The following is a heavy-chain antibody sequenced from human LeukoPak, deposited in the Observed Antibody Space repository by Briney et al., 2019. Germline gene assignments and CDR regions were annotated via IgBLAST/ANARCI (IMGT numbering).Heavy chain of an antibody. Sequence: SETLSLTCTVSGGSISSGDYYWSWIRQPPGKGLEWIGYIYYSGSTYYNPSLKSRVTISVDTSKNQFSPKLSSVTAADTAVYYCAMGSSGQFDYWGQGTLVTVSS. CDR1: GGSISSGDYY. CDR2: IYYSGST. V-gene: IGHV4-30-4*01. D-gene: IGHD3-22*01. J-gene: IGHJ4*02. CDR3: AMGSSGQFDY.